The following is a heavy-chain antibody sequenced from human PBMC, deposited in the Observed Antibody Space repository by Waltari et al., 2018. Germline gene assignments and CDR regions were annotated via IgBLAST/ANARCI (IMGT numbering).Heavy chain of an antibody. J-gene: IGHJ4*02. D-gene: IGHD1-26*01. CDR3: ASTSGSYSPAFDY. Sequence: EVQLVESGGGLVQPGGSLRLSCAASGFTFSDHYMDWVRQAPGKGREWVGRTRNKANSYTTEYAASVKGRFTISRDDSKNSLYLQMNSLKTEDTAVYYCASTSGSYSPAFDYWGQGTLVTVSS. V-gene: IGHV3-72*01. CDR2: TRNKANSYTT. CDR1: GFTFSDHY.